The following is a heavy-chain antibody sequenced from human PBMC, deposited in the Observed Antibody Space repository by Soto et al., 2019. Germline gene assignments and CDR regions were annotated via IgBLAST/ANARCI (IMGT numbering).Heavy chain of an antibody. CDR2: IYYSGST. CDR1: GGSISSSSYY. CDR3: ARRGQQLGHFDY. D-gene: IGHD6-13*01. V-gene: IGHV4-39*01. Sequence: SETLSLTCTVSGGSISSSSYYWGWIRQPPGKGLEWIGSIYYSGSTYYNPSLKSRVTISVDTSKNQFSLKLSSVTAADTAVYYCARRGQQLGHFDYWGQGTLVT. J-gene: IGHJ4*02.